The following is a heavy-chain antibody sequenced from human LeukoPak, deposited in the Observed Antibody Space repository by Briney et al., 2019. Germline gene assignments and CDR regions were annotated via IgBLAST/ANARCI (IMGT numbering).Heavy chain of an antibody. Sequence: GASVKVSCKASQYTFTDYAVHWVRQAPGQRLEWMGWINAGNGNTKYSQKFQGRVTITRDTSASTAYMELSSLRSEDTAVYYCAREGIVVGAYFDYWGQGTLVTVSS. CDR3: AREGIVVGAYFDY. V-gene: IGHV1-3*01. D-gene: IGHD3-22*01. J-gene: IGHJ4*02. CDR1: QYTFTDYA. CDR2: INAGNGNT.